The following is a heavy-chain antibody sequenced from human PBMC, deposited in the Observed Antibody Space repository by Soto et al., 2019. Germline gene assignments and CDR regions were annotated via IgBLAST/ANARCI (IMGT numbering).Heavy chain of an antibody. CDR2: IYHSGST. J-gene: IGHJ4*02. D-gene: IGHD3-22*01. CDR3: ATYSSGSSGY. Sequence: ASETLSLTCAVSGGSISSGGYSWSWIRQPPGKGLEWIGYIYHSGSTYYNPSLKSRVTISVDTSKNQFSLNLSSVTAADTAVYYCATYSSGSSGYWGQGTLVTVSS. V-gene: IGHV4-30-2*02. CDR1: GGSISSGGYS.